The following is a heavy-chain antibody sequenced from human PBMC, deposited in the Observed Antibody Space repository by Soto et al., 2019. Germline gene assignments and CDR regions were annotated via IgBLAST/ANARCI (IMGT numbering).Heavy chain of an antibody. D-gene: IGHD6-13*01. Sequence: EVQLLESGGGLVQPGGSLRLSCAASGFTFSSYAMSWVRQAPGKGLEWVSAISGSGGSTYYADSVKGRFTISRDNSKNPLYLQMNSLRAEDTTVYYCAKDLGGGIAAAGLFDYWGQGTLVTVSS. J-gene: IGHJ4*02. V-gene: IGHV3-23*01. CDR1: GFTFSSYA. CDR2: ISGSGGST. CDR3: AKDLGGGIAAAGLFDY.